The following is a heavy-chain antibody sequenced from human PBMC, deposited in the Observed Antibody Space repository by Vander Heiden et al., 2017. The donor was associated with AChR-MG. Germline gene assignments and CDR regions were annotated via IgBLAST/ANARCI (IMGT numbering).Heavy chain of an antibody. CDR2: IYTSGST. D-gene: IGHD3-10*01. J-gene: IGHJ6*02. CDR1: GGSISSYY. CDR3: ARADRSGNEPYYYGMDV. Sequence: QVQLQESGPGLVKPSETLSPTCTVSGGSISSYYWSWIRQPAGKGLEWIGRIYTSGSTNYNPSLKSRVTMSVDTSKNQFSLKLSSVTAADTAVYYCARADRSGNEPYYYGMDVWGQGTTVTVSS. V-gene: IGHV4-4*07.